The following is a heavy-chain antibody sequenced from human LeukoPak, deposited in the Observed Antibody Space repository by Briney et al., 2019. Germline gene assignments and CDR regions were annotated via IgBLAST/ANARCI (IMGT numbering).Heavy chain of an antibody. CDR1: GGSISSYY. J-gene: IGHJ4*02. D-gene: IGHD3-10*01. CDR3: ARLGYDGSGSS. V-gene: IGHV4-59*01. CDR2: IYYSGST. Sequence: SETLSLTCTVSGGSISSYYWSWIRQPPGKGLEWIGYIYYSGSTNYNPSLKSRVTISVDTSKNQFSLKLSSVTAADTAVYYCARLGYDGSGSSWGQGTLVTVSS.